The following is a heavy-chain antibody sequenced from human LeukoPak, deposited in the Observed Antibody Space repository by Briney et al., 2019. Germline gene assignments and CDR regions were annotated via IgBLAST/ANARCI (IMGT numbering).Heavy chain of an antibody. D-gene: IGHD2-2*01. CDR1: GFTFSSYW. Sequence: PGGSLRLSCAASGFTFSSYWMSWVRQAPGKGLEWVANIKQDGSEKYYVDSVKGRFTISRDNAKNSLYLQMNSLRAEDTAVYYCARDLPATGYYYGMDVWGQGTTVTVSS. CDR2: IKQDGSEK. CDR3: ARDLPATGYYYGMDV. J-gene: IGHJ6*02. V-gene: IGHV3-7*03.